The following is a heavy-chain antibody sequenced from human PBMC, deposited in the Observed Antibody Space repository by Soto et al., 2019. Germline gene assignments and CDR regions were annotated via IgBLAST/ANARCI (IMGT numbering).Heavy chain of an antibody. D-gene: IGHD2-2*01. V-gene: IGHV4-34*01. CDR2: INHSGST. J-gene: IGHJ4*02. CDR3: ARVGPPSARRVVPAAMVADY. CDR1: GGSFSGYY. Sequence: PSETLSLTCAVYGGSFSGYYWSWIRQPPGKGLEWIGEINHSGSTNYNPSLKSRVTISVDTSKNQFSLKLSSATAADTAVYYCARVGPPSARRVVPAAMVADYWGQGTLVTVSS.